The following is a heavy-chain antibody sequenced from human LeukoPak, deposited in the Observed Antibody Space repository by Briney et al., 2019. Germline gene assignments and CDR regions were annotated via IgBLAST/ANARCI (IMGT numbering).Heavy chain of an antibody. CDR1: GGSISSYY. V-gene: IGHV4-59*08. CDR2: IYYSGST. J-gene: IGHJ3*02. Sequence: RSSETLSLTCTVSGGSISSYYWSWIRQPPGKGLEWIGYIYYSGSTNYNPSLKSRVTISVDTSKNQFSLKLSSVTAADTAVYYCAGTVTSDAFDIWGQGTMVTVSS. CDR3: AGTVTSDAFDI. D-gene: IGHD4-17*01.